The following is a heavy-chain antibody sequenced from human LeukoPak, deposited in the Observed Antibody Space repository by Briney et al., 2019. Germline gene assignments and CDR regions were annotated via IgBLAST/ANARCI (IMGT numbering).Heavy chain of an antibody. CDR3: ARDVTYSSSYIDY. Sequence: GGSLRLSCAASGFTFSSYNMNWVRQAPGKGLEWVSFISTSSSYIYYADSVKGRFTISRDNAKNSLYLQMNSLRAEDTAVYYCARDVTYSSSYIDYWGQGTLVTVSS. D-gene: IGHD6-13*01. CDR1: GFTFSSYN. CDR2: ISTSSSYI. V-gene: IGHV3-21*01. J-gene: IGHJ4*02.